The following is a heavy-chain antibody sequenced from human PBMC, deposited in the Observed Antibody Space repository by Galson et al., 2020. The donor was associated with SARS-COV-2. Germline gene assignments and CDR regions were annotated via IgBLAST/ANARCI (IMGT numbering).Heavy chain of an antibody. V-gene: IGHV3-33*01. CDR1: GYTFSVYG. CDR3: ARAHSSGPDY. Sequence: TGGSLRLSCAASGYTFSVYGMHWVRQAPGRGLEWVAVIWYDGNNKNYADSVKGRFSISRETSKNTVNLQMNSLRAEDTAIYYCARAHSSGPDYWGQGTLVTLSS. CDR2: IWYDGNNK. D-gene: IGHD3-22*01. J-gene: IGHJ4*02.